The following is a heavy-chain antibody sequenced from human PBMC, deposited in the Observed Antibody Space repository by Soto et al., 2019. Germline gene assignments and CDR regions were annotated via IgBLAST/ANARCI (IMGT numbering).Heavy chain of an antibody. CDR3: TRADRFSSSWFDP. D-gene: IGHD3-16*02. CDR2: VNHSGEA. J-gene: IGHJ5*02. V-gene: IGHV4-34*01. Sequence: SETLSLTCGVYGGSLRNYYWIWVRQPPGKGLEWIGEVNHSGEANYNPSPQSRVTISIDTSNNHYSLKMPSLTAAYTALYFCTRADRFSSSWFDPWGQGTQVTVSS. CDR1: GGSLRNYY.